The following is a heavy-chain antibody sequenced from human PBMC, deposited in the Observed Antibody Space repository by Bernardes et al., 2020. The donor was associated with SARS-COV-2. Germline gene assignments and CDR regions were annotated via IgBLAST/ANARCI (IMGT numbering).Heavy chain of an antibody. CDR3: ARANGQQRALDY. V-gene: IGHV3-11*01. J-gene: IGHJ4*02. Sequence: GGSLRLSCEASGFIFSDYYMTWIRQAPGKGLEWISYISPSGTIINYADSVKGRFTISRDNAKNSLDLQMNSLRDDDTAIYYCARANGQQRALDYWGQGTLVTVSS. CDR1: GFIFSDYY. D-gene: IGHD2-8*01. CDR2: ISPSGTII.